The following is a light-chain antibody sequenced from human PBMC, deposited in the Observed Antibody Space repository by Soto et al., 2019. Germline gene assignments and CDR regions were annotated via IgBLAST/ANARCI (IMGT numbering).Light chain of an antibody. CDR3: QQYNGYRWT. J-gene: IGKJ1*01. CDR1: QDIAGY. V-gene: IGKV1D-16*01. Sequence: DIQVTQSPSSVSASVGDRVTITCRASQDIAGYLAWYQHKPGKGPTLLIHATSNLQIGVPSRFSGSGSGTEFTLTISSLQPDDFATYYCQQYNGYRWTFGQGTKVDI. CDR2: ATS.